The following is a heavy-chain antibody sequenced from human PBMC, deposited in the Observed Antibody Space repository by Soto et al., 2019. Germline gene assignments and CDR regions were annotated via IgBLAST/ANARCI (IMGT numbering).Heavy chain of an antibody. Sequence: PGGSLRLSCAASGVTVSGNYMIGVRQTPGKGLEWVSLIYSGGITYYADSVKGRFTISRDNSKNTLYLQMNGLRAEDTAVYHCARGTCSSTSCFFDYWGQGTLVTVSS. D-gene: IGHD2-2*01. V-gene: IGHV3-66*01. CDR3: ARGTCSSTSCFFDY. CDR1: GVTVSGNY. J-gene: IGHJ4*02. CDR2: IYSGGIT.